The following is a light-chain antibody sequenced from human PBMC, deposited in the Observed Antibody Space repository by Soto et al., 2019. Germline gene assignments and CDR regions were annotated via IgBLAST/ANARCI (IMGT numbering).Light chain of an antibody. Sequence: DIQLTQSPSFLSASEGDRVTVTCRASQGISNYLAWYQQKPGKAPKLLINVASTLQSGVPSRFSGSGSGTEFTLTISNLQTEDSATYYCQQFNSFPRTFGQGTKVEIK. CDR2: VAS. J-gene: IGKJ1*01. V-gene: IGKV1-9*01. CDR1: QGISNY. CDR3: QQFNSFPRT.